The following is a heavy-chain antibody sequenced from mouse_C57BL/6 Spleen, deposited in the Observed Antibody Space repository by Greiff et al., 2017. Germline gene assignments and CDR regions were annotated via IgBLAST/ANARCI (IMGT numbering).Heavy chain of an antibody. CDR3: ARMDDVSCYYFDY. Sequence: QVQLKQSGPGLVQPSQSLSITCTVSGFSLTSYGVHWVRQSPGKGLEWLGVIWSGGSTDYNAAFISRLSISKDNSKSQVFFKMNSLQADDKAIDYCARMDDVSCYYFDYWGQGTTLTVSS. J-gene: IGHJ2*01. CDR1: GFSLTSYG. V-gene: IGHV2-2*01. CDR2: IWSGGST. D-gene: IGHD2-12*01.